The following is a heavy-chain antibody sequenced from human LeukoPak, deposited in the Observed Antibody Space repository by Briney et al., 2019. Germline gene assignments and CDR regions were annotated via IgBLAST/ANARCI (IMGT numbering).Heavy chain of an antibody. CDR3: ARGGIARHFDY. Sequence: SETLSLTCTVPGGSISSYYWSWIRQPPGKGLEWIGYIYYSGSTNYNPSLKSRVTISVDTSKNQFSLKLSSVTAADTAVYYCARGGIARHFDYWGQGTLVTVSS. J-gene: IGHJ4*02. CDR2: IYYSGST. CDR1: GGSISSYY. D-gene: IGHD6-13*01. V-gene: IGHV4-59*08.